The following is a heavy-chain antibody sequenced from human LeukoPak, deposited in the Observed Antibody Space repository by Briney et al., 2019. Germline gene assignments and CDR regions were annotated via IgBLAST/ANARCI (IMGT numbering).Heavy chain of an antibody. CDR3: ARARGVADYLTFDY. CDR2: IIPIFGTA. CDR1: GGTFSSYA. Sequence: GASVKVSCKASGGTFSSYAISWVRQAPGQGLEWMGGIIPIFGTANYAQKFQGRVTITTDESTSTAYMELSSLRSEDTAVYYCARARGVADYLTFDYWGQGTLVTVSS. V-gene: IGHV1-69*05. D-gene: IGHD3-10*01. J-gene: IGHJ4*02.